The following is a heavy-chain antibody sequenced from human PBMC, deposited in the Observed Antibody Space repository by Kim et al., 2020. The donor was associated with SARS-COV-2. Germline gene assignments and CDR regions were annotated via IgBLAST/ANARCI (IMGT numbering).Heavy chain of an antibody. CDR3: ARSLGPYSSSWYHNSGIVYGMDV. J-gene: IGHJ6*02. D-gene: IGHD6-13*01. CDR2: INPSGGST. CDR1: GYTFTSYY. Sequence: ASVKVSCKASGYTFTSYYMHWVRQAPGQGLEWMGIINPSGGSTSYAQKFQGRVTMTRDTSTSTVYMELSSLRSEDTAVYYCARSLGPYSSSWYHNSGIVYGMDVWGQGTTVTVSS. V-gene: IGHV1-46*01.